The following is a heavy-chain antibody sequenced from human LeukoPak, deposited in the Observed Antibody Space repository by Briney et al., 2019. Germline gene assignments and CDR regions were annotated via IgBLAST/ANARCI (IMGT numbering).Heavy chain of an antibody. D-gene: IGHD1-14*01. CDR2: IFYSGST. CDR1: GGSISTSNYY. V-gene: IGHV4-39*07. J-gene: IGHJ6*03. CDR3: ARGVRTAAYYMDV. Sequence: PSETLSLTCTVSGGSISTSNYYWGWIRQPPGKGLEWIGNIFYSGSTYYSPSLRSRVTISLDTSKNQFSLKLSSVTAADTAVYYCARGVRTAAYYMDVWGKGTTVTISS.